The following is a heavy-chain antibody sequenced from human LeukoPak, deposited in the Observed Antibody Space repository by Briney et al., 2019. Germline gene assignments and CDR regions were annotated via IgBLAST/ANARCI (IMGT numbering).Heavy chain of an antibody. J-gene: IGHJ5*02. CDR3: ARDSGTTGEVKFDP. CDR1: GGSISSFY. V-gene: IGHV4-4*07. D-gene: IGHD3-10*01. Sequence: SETLSLTCSVSGGSISSFYCNWMRQPAGKGLEWIGRIYTSGTTTYDPSLKSRVTMSVDTSKNQFSLKLSSVTAADTAVYYCARDSGTTGEVKFDPWGQGTLVTVSS. CDR2: IYTSGTT.